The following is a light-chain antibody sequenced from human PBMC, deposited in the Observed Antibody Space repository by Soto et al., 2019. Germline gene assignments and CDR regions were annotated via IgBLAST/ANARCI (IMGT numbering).Light chain of an antibody. CDR2: EVS. CDR1: SSDVGGYNY. V-gene: IGLV2-8*01. J-gene: IGLJ2*01. CDR3: SSYAGSNNEV. Sequence: QSALTQPPSASGSPGQSVTISCTGTSSDVGGYNYVSWYQQHPGKAPKLMIYEVSKRPSGVPGRFSGSKSGNTASLTVSGLQAEDEADYYCSSYAGSNNEVFGGGTKVTVL.